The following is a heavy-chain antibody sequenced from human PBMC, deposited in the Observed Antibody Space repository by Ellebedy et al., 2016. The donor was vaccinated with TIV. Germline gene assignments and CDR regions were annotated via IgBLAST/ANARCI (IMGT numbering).Heavy chain of an antibody. CDR1: GFSFRSYW. J-gene: IGHJ5*02. D-gene: IGHD4-17*01. CDR3: ARRGSYGDYAVQVNSWFDR. V-gene: IGHV3-7*01. CDR2: IYQDGSDQ. Sequence: PGGSLRLSCAASGFSFRSYWMSWVRQAPGKGLEWVANIYQDGSDQYYVDSVKGRFTISRDNVNKLLFLQMNSLRVEDTAVYYCARRGSYGDYAVQVNSWFDRWGQGTLVTVSS.